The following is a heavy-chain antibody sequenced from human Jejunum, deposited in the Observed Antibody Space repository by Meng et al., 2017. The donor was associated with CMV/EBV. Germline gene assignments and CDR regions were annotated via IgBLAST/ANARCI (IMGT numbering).Heavy chain of an antibody. CDR2: IHIDGSDT. D-gene: IGHD3-16*01. V-gene: IGHV3-74*01. CDR3: ARDGPHAGVVTAMDV. CDR1: FTVSNYW. J-gene: IGHJ6*02. Sequence: FTVSNYWMHGVRQAPGKGLVWVSRIHIDGSDTTYADFVKGRFTISRDNAKNTLYLQMNRLGADDTAVYYCARDGPHAGVVTAMDVWGQGTTVTVSS.